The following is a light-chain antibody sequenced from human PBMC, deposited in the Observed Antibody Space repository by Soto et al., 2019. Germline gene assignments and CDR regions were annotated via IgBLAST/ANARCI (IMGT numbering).Light chain of an antibody. Sequence: QSVLTQPPSVSEAPRQRVTISCSGSSSNIGKNAVTWYQQLPGKAPKLLIYYDDLRPSGVSDRFSGSKSGTSASLVMSGLQSEDEADYYCAAWDDSLNGPVFGGGTKVTVL. CDR2: YDD. J-gene: IGLJ3*02. CDR3: AAWDDSLNGPV. V-gene: IGLV1-36*01. CDR1: SSNIGKNA.